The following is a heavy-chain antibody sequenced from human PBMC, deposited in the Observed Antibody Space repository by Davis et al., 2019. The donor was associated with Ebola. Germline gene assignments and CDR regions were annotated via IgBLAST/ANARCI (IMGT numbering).Heavy chain of an antibody. D-gene: IGHD2-21*02. V-gene: IGHV3-15*07. CDR2: IKSKTDGGTT. CDR1: GFTFSTAW. J-gene: IGHJ4*02. CDR3: TTVHIVVVTAIRD. Sequence: GGPLRLSCAASGFTFSTAWMNWVRQAPGKGLEWVGRIKSKTDGGTTDYAAPVKGRFTISRDDSKNTLYLQMNSLKTEDTAVYYCTTVHIVVVTAIRDWGQGTLVTVSS.